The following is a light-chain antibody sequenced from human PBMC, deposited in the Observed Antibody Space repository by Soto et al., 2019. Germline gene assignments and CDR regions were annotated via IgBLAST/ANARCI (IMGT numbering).Light chain of an antibody. CDR2: GVS. CDR3: QQYNNWPYT. CDR1: QSVSSN. Sequence: EIVMTQSPATLSVSPGERATLSCRASQSVSSNFAWYQQEPGQAPRLLIYGVSTRATGIPARFSGGGSGTEFTLTISSLQSEDFAVYYCQQYNNWPYTFGQGTKLEIK. V-gene: IGKV3-15*01. J-gene: IGKJ2*01.